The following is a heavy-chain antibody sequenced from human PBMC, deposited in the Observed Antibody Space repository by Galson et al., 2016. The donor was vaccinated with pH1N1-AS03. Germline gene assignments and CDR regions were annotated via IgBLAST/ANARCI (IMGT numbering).Heavy chain of an antibody. V-gene: IGHV3-74*01. CDR2: INNEGTST. J-gene: IGHJ3*01. CDR3: ARQDSSGYFHGLDV. CDR1: GFTLTTYW. Sequence: SLRLSCAASGFTLTTYWMHWVRQAPGRGLVWVSSINNEGTSTRDTDSVRGRFFISRDNAKNTVYLQMNSLRAEDTAVYYCARQDSSGYFHGLDVWGQGTTVTVSS. D-gene: IGHD3-22*01.